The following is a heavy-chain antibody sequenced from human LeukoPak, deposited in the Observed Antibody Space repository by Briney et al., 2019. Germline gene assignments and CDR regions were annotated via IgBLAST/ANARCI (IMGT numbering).Heavy chain of an antibody. CDR3: TTVNGGSSSWSYYYYYYMDV. CDR1: GFTFSSYE. J-gene: IGHJ6*03. V-gene: IGHV3-15*01. CDR2: IKSKTDGGTT. Sequence: GGSLRLSCAASGFTFSSYEMNWVRQAPGKGLEWVGRIKSKTDGGTTDYAAPVKGRFTISRDDSKNTLYLQMNSLKTEDTAVYYCTTVNGGSSSWSYYYYYYMDVWGKGTTVTVSS. D-gene: IGHD6-13*01.